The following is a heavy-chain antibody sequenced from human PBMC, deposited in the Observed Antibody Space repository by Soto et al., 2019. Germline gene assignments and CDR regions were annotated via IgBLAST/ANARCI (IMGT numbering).Heavy chain of an antibody. J-gene: IGHJ6*02. D-gene: IGHD2-15*01. CDR1: GFTFSSYS. CDR3: ARDCSGGSCYPSYYYYGMDV. V-gene: IGHV3-30-3*01. CDR2: ISYDGSNK. Sequence: GGSLSLSCATSGFTFSSYSMHWVRQPPGKGLELVAVISYDGSNKYCAGCVKGRFTISRDNSKNTLYLQMNSLRAEDTAVYYCARDCSGGSCYPSYYYYGMDVWGQGTTVTVSS.